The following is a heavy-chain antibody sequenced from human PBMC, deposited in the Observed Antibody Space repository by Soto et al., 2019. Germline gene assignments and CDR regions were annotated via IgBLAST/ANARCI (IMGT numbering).Heavy chain of an antibody. J-gene: IGHJ5*02. CDR2: ISAYNGNT. Sequence: GASVKVSCKASGYTFTSYGISWVRQAPGQGLEWMGWISAYNGNTNYAQKLQGRVTMTTDTSTSTAYMELRSLRSDDTAVYYCARFDNIVVVVAEFWFDPWGQGTLVTVSS. D-gene: IGHD2-15*01. CDR3: ARFDNIVVVVAEFWFDP. CDR1: GYTFTSYG. V-gene: IGHV1-18*01.